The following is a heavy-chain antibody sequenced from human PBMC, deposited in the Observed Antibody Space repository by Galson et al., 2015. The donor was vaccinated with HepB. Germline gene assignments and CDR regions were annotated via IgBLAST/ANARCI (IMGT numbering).Heavy chain of an antibody. D-gene: IGHD3-10*01. CDR1: GFTFSSYA. CDR2: ISYDGSNK. Sequence: SLRLSCAASGFTFSSYAMHWVRQAPGKGLEWVAVISYDGSNKYYADSVKGRFTISRDNSKNTLYLQMNSLRAEDTAVYYCARGRYYGSGIDYWGQGTLVTVSS. CDR3: ARGRYYGSGIDY. V-gene: IGHV3-30*04. J-gene: IGHJ4*02.